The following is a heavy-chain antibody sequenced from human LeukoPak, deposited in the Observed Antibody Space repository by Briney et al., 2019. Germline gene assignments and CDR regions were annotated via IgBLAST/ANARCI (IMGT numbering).Heavy chain of an antibody. V-gene: IGHV3-23*01. CDR3: AKFRAPKEPARVFDY. D-gene: IGHD3-10*01. CDR2: ISGSGGST. Sequence: PGGSLRLSCAASGFTFSSYAMSWVRQAPGKGLEWVSAISGSGGSTYYADSVNGRLTISRDNSKNTLYLQMNSLRAEDTAVYYCAKFRAPKEPARVFDYWGQGTLVTVSS. CDR1: GFTFSSYA. J-gene: IGHJ4*02.